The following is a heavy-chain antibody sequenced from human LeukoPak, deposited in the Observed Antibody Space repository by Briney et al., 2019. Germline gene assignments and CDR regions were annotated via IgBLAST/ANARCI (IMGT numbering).Heavy chain of an antibody. J-gene: IGHJ4*02. D-gene: IGHD4-23*01. CDR3: ARPRWPLDY. V-gene: IGHV3-23*01. CDR1: GFTFNIFA. Sequence: GGSLRLSCAASGFTFNIFAMTWVRQAPGKGLEWVSAIGGSGGGTYYADSVKGRFTISRDNSKNTLHLQMYSLRADDTAVYYCARPRWPLDYWGQGTLVTVSS. CDR2: IGGSGGGT.